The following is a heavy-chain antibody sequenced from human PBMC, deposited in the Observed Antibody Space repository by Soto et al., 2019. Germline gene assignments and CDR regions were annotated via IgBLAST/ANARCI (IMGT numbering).Heavy chain of an antibody. J-gene: IGHJ5*02. CDR3: ARDGWPQGITLRLFDP. V-gene: IGHV1-18*01. CDR2: ISAYNGNT. D-gene: IGHD3-10*01. Sequence: ASVKVSCKASGYTFTSYGISWVRQAPGQGLEWMGWISAYNGNTNYAQNLQGRVTMTTDTSTSTAYMELRSLRSDDTAVYYCARDGWPQGITLRLFDPWGQGTPVTVSS. CDR1: GYTFTSYG.